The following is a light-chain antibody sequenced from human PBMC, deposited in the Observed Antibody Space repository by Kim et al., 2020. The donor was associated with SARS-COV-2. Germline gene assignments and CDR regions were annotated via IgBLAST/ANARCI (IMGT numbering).Light chain of an antibody. V-gene: IGKV1-5*03. CDR1: QSISSW. CDR2: KAS. Sequence: DIQMTQSPSTLSASVGDRVTITCRASQSISSWLAWYQQKPGKAPKPLIYKASSLESGVPSRFSGSGSGTEFTLTISSLQPDDFATYYCQQYNSYSVTFGQGTKVDIK. CDR3: QQYNSYSVT. J-gene: IGKJ1*01.